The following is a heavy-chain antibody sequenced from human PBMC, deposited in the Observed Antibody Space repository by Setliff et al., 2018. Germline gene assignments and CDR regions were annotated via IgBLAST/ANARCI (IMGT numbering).Heavy chain of an antibody. V-gene: IGHV4-59*01. CDR1: GVSIRSYY. J-gene: IGHJ4*02. Sequence: LSLTCTVSGVSIRSYYWSWIRQPPGKGPEWIGYIFYSGSSNYNPSLQSRVPISVDTSKNQLSLKLDSLTAADTAVYFCARLPRTVTHFDYWGQGALVTVSS. CDR3: ARLPRTVTHFDY. D-gene: IGHD4-17*01. CDR2: IFYSGSS.